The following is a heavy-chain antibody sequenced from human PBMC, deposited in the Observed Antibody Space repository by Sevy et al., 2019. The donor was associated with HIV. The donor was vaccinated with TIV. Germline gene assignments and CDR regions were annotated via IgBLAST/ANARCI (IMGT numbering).Heavy chain of an antibody. Sequence: GGSLRLSCAASGFTFRNAWMNWVRQAPGKGLEWVGHIKSKNDGETTDYVAPVKGRFTISRDDSKNTHYLQMNSLKIEETAVYYGTPDKEEAGKGELDYWGQGTWSPSPQ. D-gene: IGHD6-19*01. J-gene: IGHJ4*02. CDR1: GFTFRNAW. CDR2: IKSKNDGETT. CDR3: TPDKEEAGKGELDY. V-gene: IGHV3-15*01.